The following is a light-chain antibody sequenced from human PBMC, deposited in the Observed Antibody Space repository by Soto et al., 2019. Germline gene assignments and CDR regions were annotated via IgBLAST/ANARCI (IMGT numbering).Light chain of an antibody. CDR1: QSVSDK. CDR2: HAS. Sequence: EIVMTHSPATVSVSPWEIATLSCRASQSVSDKLAWYQQKPGQAPRLLIYHASARATGIPDRFTGSGSGTDFTLTISRLEPEDFAVYYRQQYRSSPRTLGQGTKVDIK. V-gene: IGKV3-20*01. J-gene: IGKJ1*01. CDR3: QQYRSSPRT.